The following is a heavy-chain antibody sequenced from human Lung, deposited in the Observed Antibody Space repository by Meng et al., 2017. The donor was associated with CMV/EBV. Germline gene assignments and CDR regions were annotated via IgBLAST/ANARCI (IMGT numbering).Heavy chain of an antibody. D-gene: IGHD3-22*01. CDR1: GLSIGGNY. J-gene: IGHJ6*02. CDR2: IYISEKT. CDR3: AIDRGCRGTTCHTSYFYGLDV. V-gene: IGHV3-66*03. Sequence: SCEASGLSIGGNYMSWVRQAPGKGLVWVAVIYISEKTYYADSVKGRFTISRDKSKITIYLQMQNLAVKDTAVYYCAIDRGCRGTTCHTSYFYGLDVXGQGXTVTVSS.